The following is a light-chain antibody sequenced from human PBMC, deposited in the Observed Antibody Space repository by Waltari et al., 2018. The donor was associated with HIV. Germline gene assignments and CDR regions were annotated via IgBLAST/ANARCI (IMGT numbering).Light chain of an antibody. CDR3: QSYDSDSLV. CDR1: SGSVAANF. V-gene: IGLV6-57*01. J-gene: IGLJ3*02. CDR2: EDN. Sequence: NFMLTQPHSVSASPGETVTISCTHSSGSVAANFVKWFQQRPGSSPTTVIYEDNERPSGVPYRFSGSIDSSSSSASFTAFLTISGLKTEDEAVYYCQSYDSDSLVFGGGTRLTVL.